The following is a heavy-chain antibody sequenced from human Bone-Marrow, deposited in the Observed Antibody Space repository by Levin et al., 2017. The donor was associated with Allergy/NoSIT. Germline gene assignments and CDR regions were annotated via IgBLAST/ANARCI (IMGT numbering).Heavy chain of an antibody. CDR3: ARDRVTTNWYVDL. CDR1: GFNFSSYW. V-gene: IGHV3-74*01. D-gene: IGHD4-17*01. Sequence: PGGSLRLSCSASGFNFSSYWMHWVRQAPGKGLVWVSRINRDGSSTSYADSVKGRFTISRDNAKNTLYLQMNSLRAEDTSVYYCARDRVTTNWYVDLWSRGTLVTVSS. J-gene: IGHJ2*01. CDR2: INRDGSST.